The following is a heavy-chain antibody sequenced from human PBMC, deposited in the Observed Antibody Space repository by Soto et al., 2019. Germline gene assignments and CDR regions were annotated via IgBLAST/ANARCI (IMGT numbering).Heavy chain of an antibody. J-gene: IGHJ4*02. D-gene: IGHD5-18*01. CDR2: ISSSSSYI. CDR3: ARDKDPTAMVHFDY. CDR1: GFTFSSYS. V-gene: IGHV3-21*01. Sequence: PGGSLRLSCAASGFTFSSYSMNWVRQAPGKGLEWVSSISSSSSYIYYADSVKGRFTISRDNAKNSLYLQMNSLRAEDTAVYYCARDKDPTAMVHFDYWGQGTLVTVSS.